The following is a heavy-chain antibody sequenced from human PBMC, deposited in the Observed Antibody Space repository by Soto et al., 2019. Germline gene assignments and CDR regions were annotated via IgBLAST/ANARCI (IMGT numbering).Heavy chain of an antibody. J-gene: IGHJ4*02. CDR2: IMPIFGTS. Sequence: HVQLVQSGAEVKKPGSSVKVSFKASGCTFSSYAISWVRQARGQGLEWLGGIMPIFGTSNYAQKFQGRVTITADESTRTAYIELSSLRSQDTAVYYCAAGYGSGSYYKYWIPGTLVTVSS. CDR1: GCTFSSYA. V-gene: IGHV1-69*01. D-gene: IGHD3-10*01. CDR3: AAGYGSGSYYKY.